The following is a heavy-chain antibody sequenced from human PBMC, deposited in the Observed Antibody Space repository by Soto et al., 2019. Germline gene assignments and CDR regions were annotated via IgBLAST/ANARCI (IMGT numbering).Heavy chain of an antibody. CDR2: IHHSGGT. CDR3: ARAGHSSSSEGANWFDP. D-gene: IGHD6-6*01. CDR1: GGSVSNNNW. V-gene: IGHV4-4*02. J-gene: IGHJ5*02. Sequence: QVQLQESGPGLVKPSGTLSLSCAVSGGSVSNNNWWSWVRQSPGNGLEWIGEIHHSGGTSYNPSLESRATLSVDKSKNQFSLQLSSVTAADTAVYYCARAGHSSSSEGANWFDPWGQGTLVTVSS.